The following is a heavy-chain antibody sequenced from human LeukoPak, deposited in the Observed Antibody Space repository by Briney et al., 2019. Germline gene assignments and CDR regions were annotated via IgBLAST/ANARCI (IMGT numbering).Heavy chain of an antibody. D-gene: IGHD6-6*01. J-gene: IGHJ6*03. CDR3: ARVIAARIYYYYYYMDV. V-gene: IGHV4-59*12. CDR1: GGSISSYY. Sequence: PSETLSLTCTVSGGSISSYYWSWIRQPPGKGLEWIGYIYYSGSTNYNPSLKSRVTISVDTSKNQFSLKLSSVTAADTAVYYCARVIAARIYYYYYYMDVWGKGTTVTVSS. CDR2: IYYSGST.